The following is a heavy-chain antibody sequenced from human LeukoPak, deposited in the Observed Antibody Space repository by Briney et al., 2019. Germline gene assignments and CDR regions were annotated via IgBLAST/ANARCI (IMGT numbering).Heavy chain of an antibody. CDR2: IYYSGST. J-gene: IGHJ4*02. V-gene: IGHV4-31*03. CDR3: ARVRGSGNGFDY. D-gene: IGHD3-10*01. Sequence: PSETLSLTCTVSGGSISSGGYYWSWIRQHPGKGLEWIGYIYYSGSTYYNPSLKSRVTISVDTSKNQFSLKLSSVTAADTAVYYCARVRGSGNGFDYWGQGTLVTVSS. CDR1: GGSISSGGYY.